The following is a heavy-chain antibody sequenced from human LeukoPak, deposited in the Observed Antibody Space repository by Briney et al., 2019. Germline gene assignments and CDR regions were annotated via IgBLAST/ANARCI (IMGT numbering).Heavy chain of an antibody. CDR3: AKGIYCSSTSCYRGNWFDP. D-gene: IGHD2-2*01. CDR2: ISGSGGST. V-gene: IGHV3-23*01. CDR1: GFTFSSYA. Sequence: GGSLRLSCAASGFTFSSYAMHWVRQAPGKGLEWVSAISGSGGSTYYADSVKGRFTISRDNSKNTLYLQMNSLRAEDTAVYYCAKGIYCSSTSCYRGNWFDPWGQGTLVTVSS. J-gene: IGHJ5*02.